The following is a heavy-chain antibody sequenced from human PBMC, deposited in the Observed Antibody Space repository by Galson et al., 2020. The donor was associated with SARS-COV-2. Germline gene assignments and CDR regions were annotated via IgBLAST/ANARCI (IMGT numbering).Heavy chain of an antibody. J-gene: IGHJ6*02. CDR3: ARDQKSGYDFWSGYYTGYYYGMDV. Sequence: SETLSLTCTVSAASISSGGYHWRWIRQHPGKGQEWIGYTYYSGSTYYNPPHQTRVTISVHTPKNQFTLKLSSVTAADTAVYYCARDQKSGYDFWSGYYTGYYYGMDVWGQGTTVTVSS. D-gene: IGHD3-3*01. CDR1: AASISSGGYH. CDR2: TYYSGST. V-gene: IGHV4-31*03.